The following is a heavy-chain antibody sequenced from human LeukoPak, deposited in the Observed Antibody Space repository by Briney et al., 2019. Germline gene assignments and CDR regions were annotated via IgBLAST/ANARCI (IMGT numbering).Heavy chain of an antibody. CDR2: INPNSGGT. V-gene: IGHV1-2*02. D-gene: IGHD2-2*02. Sequence: ASVKVSCKASGYTFTGYYMPWMRQAPGQGLEWMGWINPNSGGTNYAQKFQGRVTMTRDTSISTAYMELSRLRSDDTAVYYCARDHGVVPAAISYWGQGTLVTVSS. CDR1: GYTFTGYY. J-gene: IGHJ4*02. CDR3: ARDHGVVPAAISY.